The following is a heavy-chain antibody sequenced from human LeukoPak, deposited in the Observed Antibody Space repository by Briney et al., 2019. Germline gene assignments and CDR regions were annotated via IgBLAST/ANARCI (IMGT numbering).Heavy chain of an antibody. D-gene: IGHD6-19*01. CDR3: ALLAVASDFDY. V-gene: IGHV3-48*03. Sequence: GGSLRLSCAVSGFPFSIYEMNWVRQAPGEGLEWVSNIGGSGAAIYYADSVRGRFTISRDNAKNSRYLQMNSLRAEDTAVYYCALLAVASDFDYWGQGALVTVSS. J-gene: IGHJ4*02. CDR2: IGGSGAAI. CDR1: GFPFSIYE.